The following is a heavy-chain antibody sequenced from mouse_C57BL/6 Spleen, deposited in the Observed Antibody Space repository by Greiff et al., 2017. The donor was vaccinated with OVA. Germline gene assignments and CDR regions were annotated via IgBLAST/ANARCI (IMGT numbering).Heavy chain of an antibody. Sequence: EVQLQQSGPELVKPGASVKISCKASGYTFTDYYMNWVKQSHGKSLEWIGDINPNNGGTSYNQKFKGKATLTVDKSSSTAYMELRSLTSEDSAVYGCARVGRRWGQGTLVTVSA. CDR3: ARVGRR. CDR2: INPNNGGT. CDR1: GYTFTDYY. J-gene: IGHJ3*02. V-gene: IGHV1-26*01. D-gene: IGHD4-1*01.